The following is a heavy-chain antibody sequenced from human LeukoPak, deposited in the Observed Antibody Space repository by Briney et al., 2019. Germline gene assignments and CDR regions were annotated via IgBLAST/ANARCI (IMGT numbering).Heavy chain of an antibody. CDR3: ASALGYAYDF. V-gene: IGHV3-9*01. D-gene: IGHD2-15*01. CDR1: GFKFEDYA. CDR2: ISWNSGRE. J-gene: IGHJ3*01. Sequence: GGSLRLSCGASGFKFEDYAMHWVRQTPGRGLEWVSGISWNSGRETYADSVKGRFTISRDNTKASLYLEMESLRPEDTAIYYCASALGYAYDFWGQGTVVTVS.